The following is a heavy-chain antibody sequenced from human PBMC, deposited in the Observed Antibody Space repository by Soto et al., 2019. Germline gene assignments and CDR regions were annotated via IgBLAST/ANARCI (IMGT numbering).Heavy chain of an antibody. D-gene: IGHD6-19*01. CDR3: ARVGSSGWSPDY. CDR2: IYYSGST. Sequence: QVKLQESGPGLVKPSQTLSLTCTVSGGSISSGGYYWSWIRQHPGKGLEWIGYIYYSGSTYYNPSLKSRVTISVDTSKNQFSLRLSSATAADTAVYYCARVGSSGWSPDYWGQGTLVTVSS. CDR1: GGSISSGGYY. V-gene: IGHV4-31*03. J-gene: IGHJ4*02.